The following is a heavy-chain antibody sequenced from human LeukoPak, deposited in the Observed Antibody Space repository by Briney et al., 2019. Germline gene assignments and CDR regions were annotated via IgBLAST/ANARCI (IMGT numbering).Heavy chain of an antibody. CDR3: ARDALNYANEY. CDR1: GFTFSSYG. V-gene: IGHV3-23*01. Sequence: GGSLRLSCAASGFTFSSYGMSWVRQAPGKGLEWVSAISGSGGSTYYADSVKGRSTISRDNSKNTLYLQMNSLRAEDTAVYYCARDALNYANEYWGQGTLVTVSS. CDR2: ISGSGGST. J-gene: IGHJ4*02. D-gene: IGHD2-2*01.